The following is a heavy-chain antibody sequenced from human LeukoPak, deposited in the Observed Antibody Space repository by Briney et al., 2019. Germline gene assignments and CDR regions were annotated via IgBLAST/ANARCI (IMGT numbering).Heavy chain of an antibody. Sequence: PGGSLRLSCAASGFTFSSYAMHWVRQAPGKGLEWVAVISYDGSTKYYADSVKGRFTISRDNSKNTLYLQMNSLRAEDTAVYYCATFSRVVTATHDAFDIWGQGTMVTVSS. V-gene: IGHV3-30-3*01. CDR1: GFTFSSYA. J-gene: IGHJ3*02. CDR2: ISYDGSTK. CDR3: ATFSRVVTATHDAFDI. D-gene: IGHD2-21*02.